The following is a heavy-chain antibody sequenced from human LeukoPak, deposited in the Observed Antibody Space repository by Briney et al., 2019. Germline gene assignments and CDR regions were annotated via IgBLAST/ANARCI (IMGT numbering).Heavy chain of an antibody. CDR1: GYTFTGYY. D-gene: IGHD3-22*01. CDR3: ASRVRYYYDRGAFDI. Sequence: ASVKVSCKASGYTFTGYYMHWVRQAPGQGLEWMGWISAYNGNTNYAQKLQGRVTMTTDTSTSTAYMELRSLRSDDTAVYYCASRVRYYYDRGAFDIWGQGTMVTVSS. CDR2: ISAYNGNT. J-gene: IGHJ3*02. V-gene: IGHV1-18*04.